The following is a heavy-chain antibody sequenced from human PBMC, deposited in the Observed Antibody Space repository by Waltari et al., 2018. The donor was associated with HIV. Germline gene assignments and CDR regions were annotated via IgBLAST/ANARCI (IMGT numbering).Heavy chain of an antibody. Sequence: QVHIMQSGAEVKKPGSSVKISCRASSLTFTSYVLSWVRQAPGQGLEWMGGIKPPFGAANYPQKFQSRVTITADDFTSTVYMELTGLTSEDTAVYFCARESSGEFDLWGQGTPVTVSS. CDR3: ARESSGEFDL. CDR1: SLTFTSYV. J-gene: IGHJ5*02. D-gene: IGHD3-10*01. V-gene: IGHV1-69*13. CDR2: IKPPFGAA.